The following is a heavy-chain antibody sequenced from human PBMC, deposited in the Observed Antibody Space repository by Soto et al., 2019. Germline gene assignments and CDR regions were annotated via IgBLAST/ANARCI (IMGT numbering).Heavy chain of an antibody. J-gene: IGHJ6*02. CDR1: GDSVFSDSAA. CDR3: VRSRVFIAVAGMATYYYYYGMDV. Sequence: PSQTLSLTCAISGDSVFSDSAAWNWIRQSPSRGLEWLGRTYYRSKWYNDYAVSVNGRITINPDTSKNHFSLQLNSVTPEDTAVYYCVRSRVFIAVAGMATYYYYYGMDVWGRGTTVTVSS. CDR2: TYYRSKWYN. V-gene: IGHV6-1*01. D-gene: IGHD6-19*01.